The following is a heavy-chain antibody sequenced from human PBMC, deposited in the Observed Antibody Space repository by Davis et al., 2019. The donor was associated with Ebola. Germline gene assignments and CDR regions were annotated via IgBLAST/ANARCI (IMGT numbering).Heavy chain of an antibody. V-gene: IGHV3-30*02. Sequence: GGSLRLSCAASGFTFSSYGMHWVRQAPGKGLEWVAFIRYDGSNKYYADSVKGRFTTSRDNSKNTLYLQMNSLRAEDTAVYYCARALFSSSSYWGQGTLVTVSS. J-gene: IGHJ4*02. CDR2: IRYDGSNK. CDR1: GFTFSSYG. CDR3: ARALFSSSSY. D-gene: IGHD6-13*01.